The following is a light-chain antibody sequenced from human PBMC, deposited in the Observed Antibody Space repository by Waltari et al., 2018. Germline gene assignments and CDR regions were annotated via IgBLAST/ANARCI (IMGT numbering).Light chain of an antibody. CDR1: NSNIGHNY. CDR3: GTWDSSLSAGV. J-gene: IGLJ2*01. Sequence: QSVLTQPPSGSAVPGQKVTLSFSGSNSNIGHNYLAWYQQLPGTAPKLLIYDNYKRPSGIPDRFSGSRSGTSATLGITGLQTGDEADYYCGTWDSSLSAGVFGGGTKLTVL. CDR2: DNY. V-gene: IGLV1-51*01.